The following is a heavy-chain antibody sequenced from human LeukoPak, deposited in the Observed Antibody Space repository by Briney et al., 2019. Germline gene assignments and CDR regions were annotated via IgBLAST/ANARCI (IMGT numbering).Heavy chain of an antibody. V-gene: IGHV3-7*03. J-gene: IGHJ3*02. CDR3: ARVYSSGWVDAFDI. CDR1: GFTFSNYW. D-gene: IGHD6-19*01. Sequence: GGSLRLSCAASGFTFSNYWMTWVRQAPGKGLEWVANIKQGGSEKYYVDSVKGRFTISGDNAKNSLFLQMNSLRAEDTAVYYCARVYSSGWVDAFDIWGQGTMVTVSS. CDR2: IKQGGSEK.